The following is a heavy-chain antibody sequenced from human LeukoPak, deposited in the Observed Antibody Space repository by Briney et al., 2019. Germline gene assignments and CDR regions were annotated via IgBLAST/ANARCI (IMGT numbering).Heavy chain of an antibody. J-gene: IGHJ4*02. Sequence: ASVKVSCKASGYTFTGYYMHWVRQAPGQGLEWMGWINPNSGGTNYAQKFQDWVTLTRDTSISTAYMELSRLRSDDTAVYYCARVGFLEWLPYFDYWGQGTLVTVSS. CDR3: ARVGFLEWLPYFDY. D-gene: IGHD3-3*01. V-gene: IGHV1-2*04. CDR2: INPNSGGT. CDR1: GYTFTGYY.